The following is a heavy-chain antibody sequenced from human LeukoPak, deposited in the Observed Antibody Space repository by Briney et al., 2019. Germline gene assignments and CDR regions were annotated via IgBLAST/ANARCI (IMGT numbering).Heavy chain of an antibody. Sequence: GGSLRLSCAASGFTFSDFWMSWVSQAPGKGLEGVANIQQNGIEKYSVEGRLTISRDNVNRLLCLPSNSLRADDTAMYYCATDRDGKDLWGQATLVTVSS. CDR2: IQQNGIEK. V-gene: IGHV3-7*03. J-gene: IGHJ5*02. D-gene: IGHD1-1*01. CDR3: ATDRDGKDL. CDR1: GFTFSDFW.